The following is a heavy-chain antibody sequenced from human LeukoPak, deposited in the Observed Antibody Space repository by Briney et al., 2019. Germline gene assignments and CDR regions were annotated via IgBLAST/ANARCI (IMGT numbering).Heavy chain of an antibody. D-gene: IGHD3-22*01. Sequence: GGSLRLSCAASGFTFSGYAMSWVRQAPGKGLEWVSVISGSGISTYNADSVKGRFTISRDNFKNTLYLQMNSLRAEDTAVYCCAKADYYDSNTYRAQFIQHWGQGTLVTVSS. CDR3: AKADYYDSNTYRAQFIQH. CDR1: GFTFSGYA. V-gene: IGHV3-23*01. CDR2: ISGSGIST. J-gene: IGHJ1*01.